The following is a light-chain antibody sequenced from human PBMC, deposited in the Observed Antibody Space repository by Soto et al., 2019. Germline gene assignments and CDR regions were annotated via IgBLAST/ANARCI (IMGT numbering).Light chain of an antibody. CDR3: QHNYSTPPT. CDR2: GAS. V-gene: IGKV1-39*01. CDR1: QTIGTN. Sequence: DIQMTQSPSSLSASVGDRVSITCRASQTIGTNLNWYQQKPGKAPKVLIYGASTLQGGMPSRFSGSGSGTDFTLTISSLQPEDFATYFCQHNYSTPPTFGQATKVESK. J-gene: IGKJ1*01.